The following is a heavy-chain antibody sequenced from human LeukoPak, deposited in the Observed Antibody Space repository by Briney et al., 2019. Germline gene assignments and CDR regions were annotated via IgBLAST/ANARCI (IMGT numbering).Heavy chain of an antibody. J-gene: IGHJ1*01. V-gene: IGHV3-23*01. Sequence: GGSLRLSCAASGFTFSSYAMSWVRQAPGKGLEWVSAISSSGGSTYYADSVKGRFTISRDNSKNTLYLQMNSLRGEDTAVYYGAKDVGEKLHVFFQHWGQGTLVTVSS. CDR3: AKDVGEKLHVFFQH. CDR1: GFTFSSYA. D-gene: IGHD3-16*01. CDR2: ISSSGGST.